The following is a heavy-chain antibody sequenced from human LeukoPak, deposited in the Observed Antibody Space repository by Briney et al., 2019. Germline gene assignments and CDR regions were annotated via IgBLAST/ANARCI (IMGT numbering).Heavy chain of an antibody. J-gene: IGHJ4*02. CDR1: GGSISSSSYY. Sequence: PSETLSLTCTVSGGSISSSSYYWGWIRQPPGKGLEWSGSIYYSGSTYYNPSLKSRVTISVDTSRNQFSLKLSSVTAADTAVYYCARHSYYYDSSGYYLDYWGQGTLVTVPS. V-gene: IGHV4-39*01. CDR2: IYYSGST. CDR3: ARHSYYYDSSGYYLDY. D-gene: IGHD3-22*01.